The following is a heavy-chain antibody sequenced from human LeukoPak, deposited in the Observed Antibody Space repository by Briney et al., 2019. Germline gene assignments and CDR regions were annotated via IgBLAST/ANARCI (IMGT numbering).Heavy chain of an antibody. CDR1: GGSFSGYY. Sequence: SETLSLTCAVYGGSFSGYYWSWIRQPPGKGLEWIGEINHSGSTNYNPSLKGRVTISVDTSKNQFSLKLSSVTAADTAVYYCARGSPSRYCSGGSCYSYAFDIWGQGTMVTVSS. CDR2: INHSGST. D-gene: IGHD2-15*01. V-gene: IGHV4-34*01. J-gene: IGHJ3*02. CDR3: ARGSPSRYCSGGSCYSYAFDI.